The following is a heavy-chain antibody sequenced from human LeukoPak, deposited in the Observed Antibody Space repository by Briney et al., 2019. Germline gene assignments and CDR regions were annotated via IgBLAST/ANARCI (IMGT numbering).Heavy chain of an antibody. CDR1: GYSFTSYW. CDR3: ARPGSGPRFGDLKQNSYYFDY. Sequence: GESLKISCKGSGYSFTSYWIGWVRQMPGKGLEWMGIIYPGDSDTRYSPSFQGQVTISADKSISTAYLQWSSLKASGTAMYYCARPGSGPRFGDLKQNSYYFDYWGQGTLVTVSS. J-gene: IGHJ4*02. D-gene: IGHD3-10*02. CDR2: IYPGDSDT. V-gene: IGHV5-51*01.